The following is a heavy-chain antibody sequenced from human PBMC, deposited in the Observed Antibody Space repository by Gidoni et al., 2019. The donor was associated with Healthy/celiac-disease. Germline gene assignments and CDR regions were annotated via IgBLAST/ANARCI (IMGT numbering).Heavy chain of an antibody. V-gene: IGHV3-30*18. CDR3: AKDQYIAVAGGVDY. CDR2: ISYDGSNK. D-gene: IGHD6-19*01. CDR1: GFTFSSYG. J-gene: IGHJ4*02. Sequence: QVQLVESGGGVVQPGRSRRLSCAASGFTFSSYGMHWVRQDPGKGLEWVAVISYDGSNKYYADSVKGRFTISRDNSKNTLYLQMNSLRAEDTAVYYCAKDQYIAVAGGVDYWGQGTLVTVSS.